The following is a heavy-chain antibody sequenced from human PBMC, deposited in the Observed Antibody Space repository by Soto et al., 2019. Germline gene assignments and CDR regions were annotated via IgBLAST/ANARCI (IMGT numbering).Heavy chain of an antibody. CDR1: GFRFNSYS. V-gene: IGHV3-21*06. CDR3: VRENEMAGATSAFEY. J-gene: IGHJ4*02. Sequence: GGSLRLSCEASGFRFNSYSMNWVRQAPQKGLEWVSLIDARSNYIYYADSVKGRSTISRDNARNSLYLQMDSLRVEDTAVYYCVRENEMAGATSAFEYWGQGTPVTVSS. CDR2: IDARSNYI. D-gene: IGHD1-26*01.